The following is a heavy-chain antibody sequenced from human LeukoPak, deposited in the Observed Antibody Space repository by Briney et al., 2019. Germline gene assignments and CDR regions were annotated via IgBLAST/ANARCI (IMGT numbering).Heavy chain of an antibody. D-gene: IGHD2-2*01. J-gene: IGHJ6*02. Sequence: GASVKVSCKASGYTFTGYYMHWVRQAPGQGLEWMGRINPNSGGTNYAKKFQGRVTMTEDTSTDTAYMELSSLRSEDTAVYYCATGEYCSSTSCPFYYYGMDVWGQGTTVTVSS. CDR1: GYTFTGYY. V-gene: IGHV1-2*06. CDR2: INPNSGGT. CDR3: ATGEYCSSTSCPFYYYGMDV.